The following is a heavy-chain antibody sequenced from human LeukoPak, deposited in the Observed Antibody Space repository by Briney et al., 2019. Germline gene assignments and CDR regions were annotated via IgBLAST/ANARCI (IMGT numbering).Heavy chain of an antibody. CDR1: GFTLSSSA. J-gene: IGHJ6*04. D-gene: IGHD1-26*01. CDR3: AKSGTGSGTYTHLDV. V-gene: IGHV3-23*01. Sequence: GGSLRLSCAASGFTLSSSAMTWVRQAPGKGLEWVSGISGSGGSTYYAASVKGRFTISRDNSRNTLFLHMSSLRAEDTARYYCAKSGTGSGTYTHLDVWGKGTTVTVSS. CDR2: ISGSGGST.